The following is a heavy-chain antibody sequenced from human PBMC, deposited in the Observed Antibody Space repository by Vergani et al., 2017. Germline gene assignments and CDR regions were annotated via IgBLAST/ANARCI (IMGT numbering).Heavy chain of an antibody. CDR1: GFTFSSFW. V-gene: IGHV3-74*02. Sequence: EVQLVESGGGLVQPGGSLRLSCAASGFTFSSFWMHWVRQAPGKGLVWVSRINSVGSSTSYADSVKGRFTISRDNAKKTLYLQMNSLRAEDTAVYYCARVEYSGWSYDSDNWGQGTLVTVSS. CDR2: INSVGSST. CDR3: ARVEYSGWSYDSDN. J-gene: IGHJ4*02. D-gene: IGHD6-19*01.